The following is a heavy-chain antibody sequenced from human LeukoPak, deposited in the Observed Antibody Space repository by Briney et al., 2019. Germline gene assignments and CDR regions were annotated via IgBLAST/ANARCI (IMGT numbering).Heavy chain of an antibody. D-gene: IGHD4-23*01. CDR2: IVPIFGTA. J-gene: IGHJ6*03. V-gene: IGHV1-69*05. Sequence: SVKVSCKASAGTFSSYAISWGRHAPGQRLGWMGGIVPIFGTANYAQKFQGRVTITTDEPTSTAYMQLSSLRSEDTAVYYCARARTTVVTELQYYYCYFRDVWGKGTTVTVSS. CDR3: ARARTTVVTELQYYYCYFRDV. CDR1: AGTFSSYA.